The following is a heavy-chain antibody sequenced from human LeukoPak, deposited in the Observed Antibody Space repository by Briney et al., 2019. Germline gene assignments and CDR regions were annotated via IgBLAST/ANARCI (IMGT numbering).Heavy chain of an antibody. V-gene: IGHV3-7*01. Sequence: PGGSLRLSCAASGFTFSSYSMDWVRQAPGKGLEWVASINPDGNKKYPADSVKGRFTISRDNAENSLYLQMNSLRVEDTAFYYCARDLAYSRLDYWGQGMLVTVSS. J-gene: IGHJ4*02. CDR2: INPDGNKK. D-gene: IGHD5-18*01. CDR1: GFTFSSYS. CDR3: ARDLAYSRLDY.